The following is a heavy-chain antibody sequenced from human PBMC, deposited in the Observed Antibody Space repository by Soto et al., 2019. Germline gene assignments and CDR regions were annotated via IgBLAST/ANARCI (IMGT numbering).Heavy chain of an antibody. V-gene: IGHV4-31*03. D-gene: IGHD3-10*01. CDR3: ARGLGGRFYYGSGSYYNY. CDR1: GGSISSGGYY. CDR2: IYYSGST. J-gene: IGHJ4*02. Sequence: QVQLQESGPGLVKPSQTLSLTCSVSGGSISSGGYYWSWIRQHPGKALEWIGYIYYSGSTYYNPSLNSRVTKSANTSKPQFYLKLSSVTAADTAVYYCARGLGGRFYYGSGSYYNYWAQRTLVTVSS.